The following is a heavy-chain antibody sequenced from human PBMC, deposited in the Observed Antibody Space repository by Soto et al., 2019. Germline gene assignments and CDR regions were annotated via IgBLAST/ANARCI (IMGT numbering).Heavy chain of an antibody. D-gene: IGHD3-10*02. CDR3: ARSDMLVDSFDL. Sequence: QVQLVESGGGAVQPGRPLRLSCAASGFIFSNYAMHWVRQAPGKGLEWVAVIAYDGSKTYFADSVKGRFTISRDKSRNTIYLNLNTLRVEDTALYYCARSDMLVDSFDLWGQGTMVSVSS. CDR2: IAYDGSKT. J-gene: IGHJ3*01. V-gene: IGHV3-30*04. CDR1: GFIFSNYA.